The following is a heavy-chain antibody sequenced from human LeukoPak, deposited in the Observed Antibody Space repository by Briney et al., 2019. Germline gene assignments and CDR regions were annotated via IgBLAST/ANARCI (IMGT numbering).Heavy chain of an antibody. J-gene: IGHJ4*02. CDR2: ISSTGGTI. CDR1: GFTFSSNS. CDR3: ARDMTTVTPTDY. Sequence: PGGSLRLSCAASGFTFSSNSMNWVRQAPGKGLEWVSYISSTGGTIYYADSMKGRFTISRDNAKNPLYLQMNSLRAEDTAVYYCARDMTTVTPTDYWGQGTLVTVSS. D-gene: IGHD4-17*01. V-gene: IGHV3-48*04.